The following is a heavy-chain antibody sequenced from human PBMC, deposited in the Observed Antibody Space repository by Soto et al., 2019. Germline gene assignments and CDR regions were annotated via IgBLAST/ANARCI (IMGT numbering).Heavy chain of an antibody. CDR2: MSNDGSNK. Sequence: GGSLRLSCVASGFTFSGYGLHWVRQAPGKGLEWVAVMSNDGSNKYYADSVKGRFTISRDNSKNMLYLQMNSLRTEDTAVYYCAKGSSSVYYYYYGIDVWGQGTTVTVSS. J-gene: IGHJ6*02. V-gene: IGHV3-30*18. CDR3: AKGSSSVYYYYYGIDV. CDR1: GFTFSGYG. D-gene: IGHD6-6*01.